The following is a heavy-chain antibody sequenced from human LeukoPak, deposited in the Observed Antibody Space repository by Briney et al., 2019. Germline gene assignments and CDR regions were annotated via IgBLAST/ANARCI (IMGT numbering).Heavy chain of an antibody. J-gene: IGHJ5*02. CDR3: ARVVVRGTRQYSLIDP. CDR1: GTSNTTYY. V-gene: IGHV4-4*07. Sequence: KASETLSLTCTVSGTSNTTYYWGWIRQPAGKGLEWIGRIYTSGVTNTNPSLKSRVTMSVDSSKNQFYLKLSSVTAADTAVYFCARVVVRGTRQYSLIDPWGQGILVTVSS. D-gene: IGHD3-10*01. CDR2: IYTSGVT.